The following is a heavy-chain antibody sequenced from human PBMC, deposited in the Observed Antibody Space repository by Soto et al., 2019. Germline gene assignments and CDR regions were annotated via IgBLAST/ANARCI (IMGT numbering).Heavy chain of an antibody. J-gene: IGHJ4*02. CDR1: GFTFSSYA. D-gene: IGHD1-26*01. Sequence: EVQLLESGGGLVQPGGSLRLSYAASGFTFSSYAMSWVRQAPGKGLEWVSGIGASGDGTYYADSVKGRFIISRDNSKNTLHLQMNSLRAEDTAVYYCAVRKTGSYFDYWGQGTPVTVSS. V-gene: IGHV3-23*01. CDR2: IGASGDGT. CDR3: AVRKTGSYFDY.